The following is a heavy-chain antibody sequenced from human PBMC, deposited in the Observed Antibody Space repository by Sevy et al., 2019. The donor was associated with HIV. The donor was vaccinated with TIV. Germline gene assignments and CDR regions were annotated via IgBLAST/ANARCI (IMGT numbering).Heavy chain of an antibody. Sequence: GGFLRLSCAASGFTFSSYGMHWVRQAPGKGLEWVAVISYDGSNKYYADSVKGRFTISRDNSKNTLYLQMNSLRAEDTAVYYCAKERWLYGSGSYLPFFDYWGQGTLVTVSS. CDR3: AKERWLYGSGSYLPFFDY. J-gene: IGHJ4*02. CDR1: GFTFSSYG. CDR2: ISYDGSNK. D-gene: IGHD3-10*01. V-gene: IGHV3-30*18.